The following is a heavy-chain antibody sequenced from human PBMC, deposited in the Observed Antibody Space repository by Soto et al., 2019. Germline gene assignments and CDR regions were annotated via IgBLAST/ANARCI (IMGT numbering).Heavy chain of an antibody. Sequence: RASVKVSCKASGGTFSSYAISWVRQAPGQGLEWMGGIIPIFGTANYAQKFQGRVTITADESTSTAYMELSSLRSEDTAVYYCARDIYYDSSGYYSLNWFDPWGQGTLVTVSS. V-gene: IGHV1-69*13. J-gene: IGHJ5*02. CDR1: GGTFSSYA. CDR2: IIPIFGTA. CDR3: ARDIYYDSSGYYSLNWFDP. D-gene: IGHD3-22*01.